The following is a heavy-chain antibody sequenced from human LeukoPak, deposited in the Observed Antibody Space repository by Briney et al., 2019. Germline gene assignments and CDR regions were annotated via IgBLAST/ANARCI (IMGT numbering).Heavy chain of an antibody. CDR1: GGTFSSYA. CDR2: IIPIFGTA. D-gene: IGHD2-2*01. CDR3: ARHLYCSSTSCPFGY. V-gene: IGHV1-69*13. J-gene: IGHJ4*02. Sequence: GASVKVSCEASGGTFSSYAISWVRQAPGQGLEWMGGIIPIFGTANYAQKFQGRVTITADESTSTAYMELSSLRSEDTAVYYCARHLYCSSTSCPFGYWGQGTLVTVSS.